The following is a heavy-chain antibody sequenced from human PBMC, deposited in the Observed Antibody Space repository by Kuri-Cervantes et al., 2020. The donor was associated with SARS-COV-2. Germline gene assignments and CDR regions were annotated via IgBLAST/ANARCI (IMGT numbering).Heavy chain of an antibody. CDR1: GGSISSQSYY. J-gene: IGHJ4*02. V-gene: IGHV4-39*02. CDR3: ARDQRRYRANDAPYDF. D-gene: IGHD1-26*01. Sequence: SETLSLTCTVSGGSISSQSYYWGWIRQPPGRGLEWIGSVYYSGTTYYNPSLRSRVTISLDTSKNQLSLNLNSVTAADTAVFYCARDQRRYRANDAPYDFWGQGTLVTVSS. CDR2: VYYSGTT.